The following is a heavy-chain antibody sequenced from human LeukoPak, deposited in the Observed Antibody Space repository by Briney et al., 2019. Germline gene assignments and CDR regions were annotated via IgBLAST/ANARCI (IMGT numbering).Heavy chain of an antibody. CDR2: MNPNSGNT. J-gene: IGHJ3*02. CDR3: ARRITMVRGVTQLDI. V-gene: IGHV1-8*02. Sequence: GASVKVSCKASGGTFSSYAINWVRQATGQGLEWMGWMNPNSGNTGYAQEFQGRVTMTRNTSISTAYMELSSLRSEDTAVYYCARRITMVRGVTQLDIWGQGTMVTVSS. CDR1: GGTFSSYA. D-gene: IGHD3-10*01.